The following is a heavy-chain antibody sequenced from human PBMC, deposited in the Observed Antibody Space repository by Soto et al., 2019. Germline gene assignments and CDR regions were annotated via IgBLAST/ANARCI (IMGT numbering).Heavy chain of an antibody. D-gene: IGHD6-6*01. V-gene: IGHV4-34*01. J-gene: IGHJ3*02. Sequence: QVQLQQWGAGLLKPSETLSLTCAVYGGSFSDYYWSWIRQPPGKGLEWIGEINYSGSTNYEPSLKSRVTVSVVTSKNQFSLGLSSVTAADTALYYCARSRISGRRAGAFDIWGQGTMVTVSS. CDR1: GGSFSDYY. CDR3: ARSRISGRRAGAFDI. CDR2: INYSGST.